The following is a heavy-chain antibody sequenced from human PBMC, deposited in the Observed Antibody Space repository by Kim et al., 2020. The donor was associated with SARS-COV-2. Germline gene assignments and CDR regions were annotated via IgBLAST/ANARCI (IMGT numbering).Heavy chain of an antibody. CDR1: GFTFSSYS. D-gene: IGHD2-21*02. Sequence: GGSLRLSCAASGFTFSSYSMNWVRQAPGKGLEWVSYISSSSSTIYYADSVKGRFTISRDNAKNSLYLQMNSLRDEDTAVYYCARANPTYCGGDCYHGFDYWGQGTLVTVSS. CDR3: ARANPTYCGGDCYHGFDY. V-gene: IGHV3-48*02. CDR2: ISSSSSTI. J-gene: IGHJ4*02.